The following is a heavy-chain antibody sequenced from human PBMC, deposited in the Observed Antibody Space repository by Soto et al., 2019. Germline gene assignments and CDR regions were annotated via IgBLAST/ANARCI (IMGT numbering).Heavy chain of an antibody. V-gene: IGHV1-69*04. Sequence: GASVKVSCKASGFTFTSSAMQWVRQAPGQGLEWMGRIIPILGIANYAQKFQGRVTITADKSTSTAYMELSSLRSEDTAVYYCARTTVRGAFDIWGQGTMVTVSS. J-gene: IGHJ3*02. CDR1: GFTFTSSA. CDR2: IIPILGIA. D-gene: IGHD4-17*01. CDR3: ARTTVRGAFDI.